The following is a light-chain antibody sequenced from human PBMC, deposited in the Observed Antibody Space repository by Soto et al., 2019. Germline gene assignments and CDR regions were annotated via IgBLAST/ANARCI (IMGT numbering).Light chain of an antibody. J-gene: IGLJ1*01. CDR1: SSDVGGYNY. V-gene: IGLV2-14*01. CDR2: EVS. CDR3: GSYTSSRIYV. Sequence: QSVLTQPASVSVSPGQSITISCTGTSSDVGGYNYVSWYQQHPGKAPKLMIYEVSNRPSGASDRFSGSKSGNTASLTISGLQAEDEADYYCGSYTSSRIYVFGAGTKVTVL.